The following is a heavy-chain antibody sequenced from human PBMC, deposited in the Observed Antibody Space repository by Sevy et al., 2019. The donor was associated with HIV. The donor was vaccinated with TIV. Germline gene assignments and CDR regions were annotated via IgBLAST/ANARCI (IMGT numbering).Heavy chain of an antibody. CDR1: GFTFNNYC. V-gene: IGHV3-7*03. CDR3: ARSWDDWGQMGY. J-gene: IGHJ4*02. CDR2: IKQDGSDK. Sequence: GGSLRLSCAASGFTFNNYCMTWVRQAPGKGLEWVANIKQDGSDKYYMESVKGRFNISRDNTKNSLYLQLNSLRAEDTAVYYCARSWDDWGQMGYWGQGTLVTVSS. D-gene: IGHD7-27*01.